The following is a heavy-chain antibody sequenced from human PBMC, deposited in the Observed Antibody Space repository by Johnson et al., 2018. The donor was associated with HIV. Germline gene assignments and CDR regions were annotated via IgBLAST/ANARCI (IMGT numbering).Heavy chain of an antibody. J-gene: IGHJ3*02. CDR3: ARGPTGFAAFDS. CDR1: GFIFSDYY. Sequence: QVQLVESGGGLVKPGGSLRLSCAASGFIFSDYYMSWIRQAPGKGLEWVSYISSSGSLTYYADSVEGRFTISRDSAKNSLYLQMNSLRAEGTAVYYCARGPTGFAAFDSWGQGTMVTVSS. CDR2: ISSSGSLT. V-gene: IGHV3-11*01. D-gene: IGHD3-10*01.